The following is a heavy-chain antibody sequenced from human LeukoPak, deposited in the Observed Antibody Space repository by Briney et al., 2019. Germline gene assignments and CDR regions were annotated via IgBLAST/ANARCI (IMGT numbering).Heavy chain of an antibody. CDR3: ARRGTWRGCDY. V-gene: IGHV3-48*03. J-gene: IGHJ4*02. CDR2: ISSSGSTI. CDR1: GFTFSSYE. D-gene: IGHD3-10*01. Sequence: GGSLRLSCAASGFTFSSYEMNWVRQAPGKGLEWVSYISSSGSTIYYADSVKGRFTISRDNAKNSLYLQMNSLRAEDTAVYYCARRGTWRGCDYWGQGTLVTVPS.